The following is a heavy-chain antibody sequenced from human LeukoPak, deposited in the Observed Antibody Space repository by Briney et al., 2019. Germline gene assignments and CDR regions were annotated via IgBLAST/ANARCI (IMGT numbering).Heavy chain of an antibody. CDR2: ISSSKI. CDR1: GFALSSYA. CDR3: ARSANPGVHDFDP. J-gene: IGHJ5*02. Sequence: PGGSLRLSCTASGFALSSYAMAWVRQAPGKGLEWLSYISSSKINYADSVKGRFTISRDNAKNSLYLQMISLRDEDTAVYYCARSANPGVHDFDPWGQGTLVTVSS. D-gene: IGHD6-6*01. V-gene: IGHV3-48*02.